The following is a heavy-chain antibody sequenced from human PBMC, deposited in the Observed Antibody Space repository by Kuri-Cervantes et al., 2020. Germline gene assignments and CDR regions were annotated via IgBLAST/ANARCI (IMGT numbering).Heavy chain of an antibody. Sequence: GESLKISCAASGFTFSSYAMHWVRQAPGKGLEWVAFISHDGRILHYADSVKGRITISRDNSENTVYLQMNNLRPEDTAVYYCTREFNVQIFQHWGQGTLVTVSS. V-gene: IGHV3-30*04. CDR1: GFTFSSYA. CDR3: TREFNVQIFQH. J-gene: IGHJ1*01. D-gene: IGHD3-10*02. CDR2: ISHDGRIL.